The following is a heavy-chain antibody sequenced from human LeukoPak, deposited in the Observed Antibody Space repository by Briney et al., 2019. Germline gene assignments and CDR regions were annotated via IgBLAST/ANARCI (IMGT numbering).Heavy chain of an antibody. J-gene: IGHJ6*02. D-gene: IGHD3-3*01. CDR2: ISYDGSNK. CDR3: ARERDDDYYGMDV. V-gene: IGHV3-30*04. CDR1: GFTFSSYA. Sequence: PGGSLRLSCAASGFTFSSYAMHWVRQAPGKGLEWVAVISYDGSNKYYADSVKGRFTISRDNSKNTLYLQMNSLRAEDTAVYYCARERDDDYYGMDVWGQGTTVTVSS.